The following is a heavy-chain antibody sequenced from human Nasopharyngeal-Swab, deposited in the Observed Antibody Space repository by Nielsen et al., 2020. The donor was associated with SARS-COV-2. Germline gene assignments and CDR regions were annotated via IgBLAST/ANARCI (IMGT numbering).Heavy chain of an antibody. J-gene: IGHJ6*02. CDR3: ARDHLMTVTIPYYYYGMDV. CDR2: ISSSSSYI. D-gene: IGHD4-11*01. V-gene: IGHV3-21*01. Sequence: GGSLRLSCAASGFTFSSYSMNWVRQAPGKGLEWVSSISSSSSYIYYADSVKGRFTISRDNAKNSLYLQMNSLRAGDTAVYYCARDHLMTVTIPYYYYGMDVWGQGTTVTVSS. CDR1: GFTFSSYS.